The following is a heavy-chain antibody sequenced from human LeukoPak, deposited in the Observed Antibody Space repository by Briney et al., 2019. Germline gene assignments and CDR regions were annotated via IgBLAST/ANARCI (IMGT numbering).Heavy chain of an antibody. CDR3: ARISITMVRGAYYYGMDV. V-gene: IGHV1-18*04. CDR1: GYTFTSYG. J-gene: IGHJ6*04. D-gene: IGHD3-10*01. Sequence: GASVKVSCKASGYTFTSYGISWVRQAPGQGLEWMGWISAYKGNTNYAQKLQGRVTMTTDTSTSTAYMELRSLRSDDTAVYYCARISITMVRGAYYYGMDVWGKGTTVTVSS. CDR2: ISAYKGNT.